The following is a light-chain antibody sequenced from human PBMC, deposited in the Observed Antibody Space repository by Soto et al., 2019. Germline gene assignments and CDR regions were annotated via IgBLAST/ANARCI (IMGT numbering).Light chain of an antibody. CDR1: QDISNY. Sequence: KMYISLFALSAKVGDSVTISYQSSQDISNYVKWYQQKPGKAPKRLIYDASNLETGVPSRFSGSGSGTDFTLTISSLQPEDFTTYYCQQSYSTPLPFGG. V-gene: IGKV1-39*01. CDR3: QQSYSTPLP. J-gene: IGKJ4*01. CDR2: DAS.